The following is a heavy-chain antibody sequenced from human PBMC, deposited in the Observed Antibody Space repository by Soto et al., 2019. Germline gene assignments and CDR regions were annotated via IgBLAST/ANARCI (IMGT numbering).Heavy chain of an antibody. V-gene: IGHV3-48*02. Sequence: EVQLVESGGGLVQPGGSLRLSCAASGFTFRNYGMNWVRQAPGKGLEWVLYISSSSNTIYYADSVKGRFTISRDNARNSLYLQMNSLRDEDTAVYYCARDTEVYGGAFDIWGQGTRVTVSS. CDR1: GFTFRNYG. D-gene: IGHD4-17*01. CDR3: ARDTEVYGGAFDI. J-gene: IGHJ3*02. CDR2: ISSSSNTI.